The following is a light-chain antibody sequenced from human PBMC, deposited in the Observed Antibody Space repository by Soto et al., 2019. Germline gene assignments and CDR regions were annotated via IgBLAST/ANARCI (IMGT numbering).Light chain of an antibody. CDR3: SSYAGIDNLAV. V-gene: IGLV2-8*01. CDR1: SSDLGAYNY. J-gene: IGLJ2*01. Sequence: QSALTQPPSASGSPGQSVTISCTGTSSDLGAYNYVSWYQHRPGKAPKLMIYEVSKRPSGVPDRFSGSKSGNTASLTVSGLQAEDEADYYRSSYAGIDNLAVFGGGTKLTVL. CDR2: EVS.